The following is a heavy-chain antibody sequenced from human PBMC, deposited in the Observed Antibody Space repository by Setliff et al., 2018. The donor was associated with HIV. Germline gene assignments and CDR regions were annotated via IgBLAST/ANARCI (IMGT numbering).Heavy chain of an antibody. V-gene: IGHV3-11*05. Sequence: GGSLRLSCAAPGFTFSDYYMSWIRQAPGKGLEWVSYISSSGSTGYADSVKGRFTISRDNAKNSLYLQMNSLRAEDTALYSCARAPYYYDSRGHDAFDIWGQGTMVTVSS. CDR2: ISSSGST. CDR3: ARAPYYYDSRGHDAFDI. CDR1: GFTFSDYY. J-gene: IGHJ3*02. D-gene: IGHD3-22*01.